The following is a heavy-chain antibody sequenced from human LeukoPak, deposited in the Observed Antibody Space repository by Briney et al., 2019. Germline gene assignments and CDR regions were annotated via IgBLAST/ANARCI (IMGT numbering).Heavy chain of an antibody. CDR2: IYYSGST. Sequence: SETLSLTCTVSGGSISSYYWSWIRQPPGKGLEWIGYIYYSGSTNYNPSLKSRVTISVDTSKNQFSLKLSSVTAADTAVYYCARSVAAAGTYYYDYCGQGTLVTVSS. V-gene: IGHV4-59*01. D-gene: IGHD6-13*01. CDR1: GGSISSYY. J-gene: IGHJ4*02. CDR3: ARSVAAAGTYYYDY.